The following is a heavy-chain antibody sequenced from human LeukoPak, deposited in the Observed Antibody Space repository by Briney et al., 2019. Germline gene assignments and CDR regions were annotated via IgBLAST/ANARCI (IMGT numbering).Heavy chain of an antibody. CDR1: GFTFSSYA. J-gene: IGHJ4*02. D-gene: IGHD3-22*01. CDR2: MTGSGDFT. V-gene: IGHV3-23*01. CDR3: ANPDSSGFYLSIRFDF. Sequence: GGSLRLSCTTSGFTFSSYAMSWVRQAPGKGLEWVSTMTGSGDFTYYADSVKGRFTVSRDNSKNTLYLHMSSLRAEDTATYYCANPDSSGFYLSIRFDFWGQGTLVTVSS.